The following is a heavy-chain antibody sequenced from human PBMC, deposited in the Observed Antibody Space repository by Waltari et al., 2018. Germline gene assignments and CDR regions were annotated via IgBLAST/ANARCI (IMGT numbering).Heavy chain of an antibody. Sequence: QVQLVQSGAEVTKPGASVKVSCKASGYRFTGYYLHWLRQAPGQGLEWMGRIIPDRGVKKYAQNFQGRVTMTRDTSTNTAYMELNSLTSDDTAVYYCARGRNDLSAFFDPWGQGTLVAVSS. V-gene: IGHV1-2*06. CDR2: IIPDRGVK. D-gene: IGHD2-21*02. CDR3: ARGRNDLSAFFDP. J-gene: IGHJ5*02. CDR1: GYRFTGYY.